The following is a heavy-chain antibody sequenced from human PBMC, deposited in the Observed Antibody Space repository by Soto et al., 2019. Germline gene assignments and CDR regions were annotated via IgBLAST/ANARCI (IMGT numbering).Heavy chain of an antibody. V-gene: IGHV1-18*01. D-gene: IGHD1-7*01. CDR2: ISAYNGNT. CDR3: AREKHWNYVWGYYYMDV. Sequence: QVQLVQSGAEVKKPGASVKVSCKASGYTFTSYGISWVRQAPGQGLEWMGWISAYNGNTNYAQKLQGRVTMTTDTSTSTAYMELRSLRSDDTAVYYWAREKHWNYVWGYYYMDVWGKGTTVTVSS. J-gene: IGHJ6*03. CDR1: GYTFTSYG.